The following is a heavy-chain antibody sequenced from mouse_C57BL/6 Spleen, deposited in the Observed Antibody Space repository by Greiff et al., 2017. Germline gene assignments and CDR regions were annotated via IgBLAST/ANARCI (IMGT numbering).Heavy chain of an antibody. CDR2: ISYDGSN. D-gene: IGHD2-4*01. CDR1: GYSIPSGYY. V-gene: IGHV3-6*01. Sequence: VQLQQSGPGLVKPSQSLSLTCSVTGYSIPSGYYWNWLRQFPGNKLEWMGYISYDGSNNYNPSLKNRISITRDTSKNQFFLKLNSVTTEDTATYYCAREGDYDPFAYWGQGTLVTVSA. CDR3: AREGDYDPFAY. J-gene: IGHJ3*01.